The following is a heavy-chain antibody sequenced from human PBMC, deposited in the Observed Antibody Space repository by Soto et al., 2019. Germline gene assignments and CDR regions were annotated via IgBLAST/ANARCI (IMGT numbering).Heavy chain of an antibody. V-gene: IGHV1-3*01. J-gene: IGHJ4*02. D-gene: IGHD2-15*01. CDR3: ARAAPRYCSGGSCIFDY. Sequence: SVNLARKTAGYTITIYAMHCVLHTTGKRLEWMGWINAGNGNTKYSQKFQGRVTITRDTSASTAYMELSSLRSEDTAVYYCARAAPRYCSGGSCIFDYWGQRTLVTVSS. CDR1: GYTITIYA. CDR2: INAGNGNT.